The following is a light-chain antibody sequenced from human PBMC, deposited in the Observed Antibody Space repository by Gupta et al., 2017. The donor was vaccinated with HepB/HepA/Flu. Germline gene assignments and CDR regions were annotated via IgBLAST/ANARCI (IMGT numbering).Light chain of an antibody. Sequence: DIQLTQSPSSLSASVGDRVTITCRASQTITRYLNWYQQKPGKAPKLLIYGASTLQSGVPSRFSGSGYGTDFTLSISSLQPEDFATYYCQQSDNSPPWTFGQGTKVEIK. CDR2: GAS. CDR1: QTITRY. CDR3: QQSDNSPPWT. J-gene: IGKJ1*01. V-gene: IGKV1-39*01.